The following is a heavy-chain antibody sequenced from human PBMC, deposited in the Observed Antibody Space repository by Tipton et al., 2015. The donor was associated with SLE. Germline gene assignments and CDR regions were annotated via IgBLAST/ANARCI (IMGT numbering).Heavy chain of an antibody. J-gene: IGHJ5*02. CDR3: ARAPNYYGAGSYLGWFDQ. V-gene: IGHV4-39*01. D-gene: IGHD3-10*01. Sequence: TLSLTCTVSGGSISSGRYSWGWIRQPPGKGLEWLGSISYSGSTYYNPSLKSRVTISVDTSKNQFSLKLSSVTAADTAVYYCARAPNYYGAGSYLGWFDQWGQGTLVTGSS. CDR1: GGSISSGRYS. CDR2: ISYSGST.